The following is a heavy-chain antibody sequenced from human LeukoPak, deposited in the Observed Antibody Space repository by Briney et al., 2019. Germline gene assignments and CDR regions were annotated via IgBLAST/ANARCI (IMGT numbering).Heavy chain of an antibody. D-gene: IGHD3-22*01. CDR1: GYTFTGYY. CDR2: INPNSGGT. CDR3: ARPKGDSSGYYLWREYYFGY. J-gene: IGHJ4*02. Sequence: ASVKVSCKASGYTFTGYYMHWVRQAPGQGLEWMGWINPNSGGTNYAQKFQGRVTMTRDTSISTAYMELSRLRSDDTAVYYCARPKGDSSGYYLWREYYFGYWGQGTLVTVSS. V-gene: IGHV1-2*02.